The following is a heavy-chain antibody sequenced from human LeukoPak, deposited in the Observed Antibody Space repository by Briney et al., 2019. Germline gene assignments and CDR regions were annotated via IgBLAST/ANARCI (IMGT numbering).Heavy chain of an antibody. J-gene: IGHJ4*02. V-gene: IGHV4-34*01. CDR2: INHSGST. CDR1: GGSFSGYY. CDR3: ARLYSGSYIY. Sequence: PSETLSLTCAVYGGSFSGYYWSWIRQPPGKGLEWIGEINHSGSTNYNPSLKSRVTISVDTSKNQFSLKLSSVTAADTAVYYCARLYSGSYIYWGQGTLVTVSS. D-gene: IGHD1-26*01.